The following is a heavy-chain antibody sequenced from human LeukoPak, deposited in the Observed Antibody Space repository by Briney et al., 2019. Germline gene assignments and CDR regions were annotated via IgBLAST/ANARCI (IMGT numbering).Heavy chain of an antibody. Sequence: GGSLRLSCAASGFTFSSYGMHWVRQAPGKGLEWVAFTRYDGSNKYYADSVKGRFTISRDNSKNTLYLQMNSLRAEDTAVYYCAKISNYYDSSGYYSEYFQHWGQGTLVTVSS. CDR1: GFTFSSYG. J-gene: IGHJ1*01. CDR2: TRYDGSNK. D-gene: IGHD3-22*01. CDR3: AKISNYYDSSGYYSEYFQH. V-gene: IGHV3-30*02.